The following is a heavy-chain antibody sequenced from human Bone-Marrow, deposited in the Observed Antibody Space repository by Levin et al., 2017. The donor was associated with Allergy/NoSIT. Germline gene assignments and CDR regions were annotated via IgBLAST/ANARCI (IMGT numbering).Heavy chain of an antibody. CDR2: IYSGGST. CDR3: ARESRAGYSYGSMSYFDL. J-gene: IGHJ2*01. D-gene: IGHD5-18*01. Sequence: GESLKISCAASGFTVSSNYMSWVRQAPGKGLEWVSVIYSGGSTYYADSVKGRFTISRDNSKNTLYLQMNSLRAEDTAVYYCARESRAGYSYGSMSYFDLWGRGTLVTVSS. V-gene: IGHV3-53*01. CDR1: GFTVSSNY.